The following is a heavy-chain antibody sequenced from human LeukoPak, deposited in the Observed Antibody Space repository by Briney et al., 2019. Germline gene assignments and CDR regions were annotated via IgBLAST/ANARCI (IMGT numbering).Heavy chain of an antibody. CDR3: ANSRSYYDSSGYSLDWFDP. J-gene: IGHJ5*02. D-gene: IGHD3-22*01. Sequence: PGGSLRLSCAASGFTFSSYGMHWVRQAPGKGLEWVAVISYDGSNKYYADSVKGRFTISRDNSKNTLYLQMNSLRAEDTAVYYCANSRSYYDSSGYSLDWFDPWGQGTLVTVSS. CDR1: GFTFSSYG. CDR2: ISYDGSNK. V-gene: IGHV3-30*18.